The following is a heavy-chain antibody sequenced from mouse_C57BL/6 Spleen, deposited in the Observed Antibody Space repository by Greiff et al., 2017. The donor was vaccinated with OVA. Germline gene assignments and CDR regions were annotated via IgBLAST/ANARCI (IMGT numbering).Heavy chain of an antibody. Sequence: EVQVVASGGGLVQPKGSLKLSCAASGFSFNTYAMNWVRQAPGKGLEWVARIRSKSNNYATYYADSVKDRFTISRDDSESMLYLQMNNLKTEDTAMYYCVRQHSNYGYFDVWGTGTTVTVSS. CDR1: GFSFNTYA. D-gene: IGHD2-5*01. CDR2: IRSKSNNYAT. V-gene: IGHV10-1*01. J-gene: IGHJ1*03. CDR3: VRQHSNYGYFDV.